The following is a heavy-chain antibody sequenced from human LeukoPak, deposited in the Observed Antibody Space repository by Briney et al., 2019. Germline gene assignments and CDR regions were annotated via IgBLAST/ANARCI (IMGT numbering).Heavy chain of an antibody. CDR1: GGSFSGYY. D-gene: IGHD3-16*02. CDR3: ARGPYDYVWGSYRPIDY. J-gene: IGHJ4*02. V-gene: IGHV4-34*01. Sequence: SETLSLTCAVYGGSFSGYYWSWIRRPPGKGLEWIGEINHSGSTNYNPSLKSRVTISVDTSKNQFSLKLSSVTAADTAVYYCARGPYDYVWGSYRPIDYWGQGTLVTVSS. CDR2: INHSGST.